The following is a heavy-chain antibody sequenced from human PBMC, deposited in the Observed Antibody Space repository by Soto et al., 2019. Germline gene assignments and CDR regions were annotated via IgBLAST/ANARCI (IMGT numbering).Heavy chain of an antibody. V-gene: IGHV1-18*01. CDR2: ISAYNGNT. D-gene: IGHD1-26*01. CDR3: ARDGRTWEQLHDAFDI. Sequence: EASVKVSCKASGYTFTSYGISWVRQAPGQGLEWMGWISAYNGNTNYAQKLQGRVTMTTDTSTSTAYMELRSLRSDDTAVYYCARDGRTWEQLHDAFDIWGQGTMVTVSS. J-gene: IGHJ3*02. CDR1: GYTFTSYG.